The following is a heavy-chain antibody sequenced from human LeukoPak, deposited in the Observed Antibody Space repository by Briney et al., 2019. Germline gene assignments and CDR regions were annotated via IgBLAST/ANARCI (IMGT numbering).Heavy chain of an antibody. V-gene: IGHV3-23*01. J-gene: IGHJ6*02. CDR3: AKDVGPTRYGDYHFVSDGMDV. D-gene: IGHD4-17*01. Sequence: KPGGSLRLSCAASGFTFSSYAMSWVRQAPGKGLERVSAISGSGGSTYYADSVKGRFTISRDNSKNTLYLQMNSLRAEDTAVYYCAKDVGPTRYGDYHFVSDGMDVWGQGTTVTVSS. CDR2: ISGSGGST. CDR1: GFTFSSYA.